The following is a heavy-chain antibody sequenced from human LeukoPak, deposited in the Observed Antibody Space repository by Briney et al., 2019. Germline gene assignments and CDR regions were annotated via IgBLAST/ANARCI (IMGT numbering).Heavy chain of an antibody. CDR2: IIPIFGTA. Sequence: ASVKVSCKASGGTFSSYAISWVRQAPGQGLEWMGGIIPIFGTANYAQKFQGRVTMTRDTSTSTVYMELSSLRSEDTAVYYCARSIAAADYWGQGTLVTVSS. CDR1: GGTFSSYA. V-gene: IGHV1-69*05. D-gene: IGHD6-13*01. J-gene: IGHJ4*02. CDR3: ARSIAAADY.